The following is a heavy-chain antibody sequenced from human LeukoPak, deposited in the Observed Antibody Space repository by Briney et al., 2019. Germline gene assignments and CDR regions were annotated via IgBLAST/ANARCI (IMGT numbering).Heavy chain of an antibody. V-gene: IGHV4-4*07. CDR2: ISTSGST. Sequence: KSSETLSLTCTVSGGSISSYYWSWIRQPAGKGLESIGHISTSGSTNYNPSLKSRVTISVDTSKNQFSLKLSSVTAADTAVYYCARDLITFGGANPSLPPLYYMDVWGKGTTVTVSS. CDR3: ARDLITFGGANPSLPPLYYMDV. J-gene: IGHJ6*03. D-gene: IGHD3-16*01. CDR1: GGSISSYY.